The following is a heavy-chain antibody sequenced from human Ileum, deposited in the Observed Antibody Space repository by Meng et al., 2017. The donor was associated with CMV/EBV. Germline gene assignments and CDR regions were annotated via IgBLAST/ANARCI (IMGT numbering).Heavy chain of an antibody. CDR3: AREMSSCSNSIRYGVDS. CDR1: GDSIRSYY. V-gene: IGHV4-4*07. J-gene: IGHJ4*02. CDR2: IYNSGST. Sequence: QGELQASGPGLVKPSETLSLTCTVSGDSIRSYYWSWIRQPAGKGLEWIGRIYNSGSTNYNLSLKSRVTMSVDTSKNQFSLKLTSVTTADTAIYYCAREMSSCSNSIRYGVDSWGQGTLVTVSS. D-gene: IGHD2-2*01.